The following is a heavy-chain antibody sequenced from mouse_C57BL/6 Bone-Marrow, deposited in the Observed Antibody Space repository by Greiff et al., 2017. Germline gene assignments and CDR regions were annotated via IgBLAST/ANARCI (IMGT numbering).Heavy chain of an antibody. Sequence: QVQLQQPGAELVKPGASVKLSCKASGYTFTSYWMQWVKQRPGQGLEWIGEIDPSDSYTNYNQKFKGKATLTVDTSSSTAYMQLSSLTSEDSAVYYCAREVCGSSPYYAMDYWGQGTSVTVSS. D-gene: IGHD1-1*01. CDR1: GYTFTSYW. V-gene: IGHV1-50*01. J-gene: IGHJ4*01. CDR3: AREVCGSSPYYAMDY. CDR2: IDPSDSYT.